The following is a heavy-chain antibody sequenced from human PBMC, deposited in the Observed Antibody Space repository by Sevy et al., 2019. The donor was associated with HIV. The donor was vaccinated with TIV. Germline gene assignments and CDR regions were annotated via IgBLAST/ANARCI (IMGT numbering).Heavy chain of an antibody. Sequence: SGPTLVNPTQTLTLTCTFSGFSLSTSGVGVGWIRQPPGKALEWLALIYWNDDKRYSPSLKSRLTITKDTSKNQVVLTMTSMDPVDTATYYCAHIPPAYYYDSSGYPYGGNYFDYWGQGTLVTVSS. D-gene: IGHD3-22*01. CDR2: IYWNDDK. J-gene: IGHJ4*02. CDR3: AHIPPAYYYDSSGYPYGGNYFDY. V-gene: IGHV2-5*01. CDR1: GFSLSTSGVG.